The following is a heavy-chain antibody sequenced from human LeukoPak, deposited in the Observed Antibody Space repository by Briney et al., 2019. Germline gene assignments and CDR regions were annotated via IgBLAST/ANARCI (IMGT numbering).Heavy chain of an antibody. V-gene: IGHV1-24*01. Sequence: ASVKVSCKVSGYTLTELSMHWVRQAPGKGLEWMGGFDPEDGETIYAQKFQGRVTMTEDTSTDTAYMELSSLRSDDTAVYYCARETGYAYGRAPLDYWGQGTLVTVSS. CDR1: GYTLTELS. CDR3: ARETGYAYGRAPLDY. CDR2: FDPEDGET. J-gene: IGHJ4*02. D-gene: IGHD5-18*01.